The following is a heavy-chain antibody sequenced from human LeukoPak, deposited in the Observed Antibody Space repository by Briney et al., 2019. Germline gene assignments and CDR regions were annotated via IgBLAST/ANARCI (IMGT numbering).Heavy chain of an antibody. Sequence: GGSLRLSCAVSRFAFSNYGMSWVRQAPGKGLEWVAVISYDGSNKYYADSVKGRFTISRDNSKNTLYLQMNSLRAEDTAVYYCARDKYSSSFGFDYWGQGTLVTVSS. V-gene: IGHV3-30*03. J-gene: IGHJ4*02. D-gene: IGHD6-13*01. CDR1: RFAFSNYG. CDR3: ARDKYSSSFGFDY. CDR2: ISYDGSNK.